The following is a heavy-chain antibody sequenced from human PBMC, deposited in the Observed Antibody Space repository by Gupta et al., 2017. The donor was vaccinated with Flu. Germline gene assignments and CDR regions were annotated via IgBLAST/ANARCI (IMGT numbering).Heavy chain of an antibody. D-gene: IGHD3-16*01. CDR1: GFTLSDYD. J-gene: IGHJ4*02. CDR3: ARGLWDS. CDR2: ISSSGVP. V-gene: IGHV3-48*03. Sequence: EVQVVEAGGGLVQPGGSLRVSCAASGFTLSDYDVSWVRQAPGEALEWVSFISSSGVPYYTDSVKGRFTISRDNAKNSVYLQMDNLRAEDTAFYYFARGLWDSWGQGTLVTVSS.